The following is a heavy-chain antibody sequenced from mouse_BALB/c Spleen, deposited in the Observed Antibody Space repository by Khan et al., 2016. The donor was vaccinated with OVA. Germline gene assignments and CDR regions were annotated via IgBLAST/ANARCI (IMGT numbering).Heavy chain of an antibody. D-gene: IGHD2-12*01. J-gene: IGHJ3*01. CDR2: INPSNGYT. Sequence: QVQLKQSGAELARPGASVKMSCKASGYTFTSYTIHWIKLRPGQGLEWIGYINPSNGYTNYNQKFKDKATLTAAKSSTTAYMELSSLTSDDSALYNCGRDGDYHSNDGWVAYWGQGTLVTVSA. CDR3: GRDGDYHSNDGWVAY. CDR1: GYTFTSYT. V-gene: IGHV1-4*01.